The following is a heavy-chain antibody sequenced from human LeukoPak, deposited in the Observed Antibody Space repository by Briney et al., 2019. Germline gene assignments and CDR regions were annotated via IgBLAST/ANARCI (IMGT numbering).Heavy chain of an antibody. D-gene: IGHD3-3*01. Sequence: PSETLSLTCTASGGSISSGSNYWSWIRPPAGKGLEWIGRIYTSGSTNYNPSPNSRVTISVDTSKNQFSLKLSSVTAADTAVYYCARDNSIVEWSRTDPHYYYYGMDVWGQGTTVTVSS. V-gene: IGHV4-61*02. CDR3: ARDNSIVEWSRTDPHYYYYGMDV. J-gene: IGHJ6*02. CDR1: GGSISSGSNY. CDR2: IYTSGST.